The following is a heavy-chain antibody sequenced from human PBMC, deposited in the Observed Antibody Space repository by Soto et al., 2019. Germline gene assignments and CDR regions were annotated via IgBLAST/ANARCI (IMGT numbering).Heavy chain of an antibody. CDR3: ARRASR. CDR2: IHPCGQPI. CDR1: GFTFSSSE. J-gene: IGHJ3*01. V-gene: IGHV3-48*03. Sequence: EVQLVESGGGLVQPGGSLRLSCAVSGFTFSSSEMYWVRQAPGKGLEWISYIHPCGQPIVYADPVKGRFTIYRDNANNSLFLQMNSLRAGDTAVYYCARRASRWGQGTMVTVSS.